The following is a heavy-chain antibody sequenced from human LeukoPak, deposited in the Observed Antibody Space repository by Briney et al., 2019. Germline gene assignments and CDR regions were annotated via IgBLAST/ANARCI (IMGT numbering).Heavy chain of an antibody. V-gene: IGHV3-53*01. D-gene: IGHD6-19*01. CDR2: IYSGGDT. Sequence: PGGSLRLSCAASGFTVSSNYMSWVRQAPGKGLEWVSVIYSGGDTYYADSVKGRFTISRDNSKNTLYLQMNSLRAEDTAVYYCARVAVGAGTDYFDYWGQGTLVNVSS. CDR1: GFTVSSNY. CDR3: ARVAVGAGTDYFDY. J-gene: IGHJ4*02.